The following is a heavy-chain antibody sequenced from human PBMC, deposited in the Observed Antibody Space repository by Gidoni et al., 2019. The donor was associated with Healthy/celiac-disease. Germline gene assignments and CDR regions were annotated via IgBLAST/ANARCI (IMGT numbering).Heavy chain of an antibody. D-gene: IGHD3-3*01. V-gene: IGHV3-49*05. J-gene: IGHJ4*02. Sequence: EVQLVESGGGLVKPGRSLRLSCTASGFTFGDYAMSWFRQAPGKGLEWVGFIRSKAYGGKTEYAASVKGRFTISRDDSKSIAYLQMNSLKTEDTAVYYCTRDLSREAGELGDYDPTQQRGYYWGQGTLVTVSS. CDR3: TRDLSREAGELGDYDPTQQRGYY. CDR1: GFTFGDYA. CDR2: IRSKAYGGKT.